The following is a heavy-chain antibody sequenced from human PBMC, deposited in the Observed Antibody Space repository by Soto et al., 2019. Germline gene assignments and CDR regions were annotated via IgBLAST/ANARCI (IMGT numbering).Heavy chain of an antibody. CDR3: ARVAKTRSDIHDYYYYYLDV. CDR2: IWYDGSNK. Sequence: QVQLVESGGGVVQPGRSLRLSCAASGFTFSSYGMHWVRQAPGKGLEWVAVIWYDGSNKYYADSVKGRFTISRDNSKNTLYLQMNRLRAEDTAVSYCARVAKTRSDIHDYYYYYLDVWGKGTTVTVSS. CDR1: GFTFSSYG. D-gene: IGHD3-3*01. V-gene: IGHV3-33*01. J-gene: IGHJ6*03.